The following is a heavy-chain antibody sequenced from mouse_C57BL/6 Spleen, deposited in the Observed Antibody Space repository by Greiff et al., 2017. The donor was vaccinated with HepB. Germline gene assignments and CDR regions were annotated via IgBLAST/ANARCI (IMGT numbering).Heavy chain of an antibody. V-gene: IGHV1-82*01. J-gene: IGHJ2*01. Sequence: VQLQQSGPELVKPGASVKISCKASGYAFSSSWMNWVKQRPGKGLEWIGRIYPGDGDTNYNGKFKGKATLTADKSSSTAYMQLSSLTSEDSAVYFCARSIYSSGSFDYWGQGTTLTVSS. D-gene: IGHD3-2*02. CDR2: IYPGDGDT. CDR3: ARSIYSSGSFDY. CDR1: GYAFSSSW.